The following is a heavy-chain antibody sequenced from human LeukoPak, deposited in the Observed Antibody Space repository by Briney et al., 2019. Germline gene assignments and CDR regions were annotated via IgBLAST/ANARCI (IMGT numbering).Heavy chain of an antibody. V-gene: IGHV3-23*01. CDR2: IHGSGGGT. Sequence: GGSLRLSCAASGFTFSSYDMSWVRQAPGKGLEWVSTIHGSGGGTYYADSVKGRFTISIYNSNNTLNLQMNSLREKDTAIYDCAKASGGVVGYFDFGGRGTLVIVAA. J-gene: IGHJ4*02. CDR1: GFTFSSYD. D-gene: IGHD3-3*01. CDR3: AKASGGVVGYFDF.